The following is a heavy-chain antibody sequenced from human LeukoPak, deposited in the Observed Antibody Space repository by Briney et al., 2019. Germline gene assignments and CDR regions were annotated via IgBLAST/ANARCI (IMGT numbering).Heavy chain of an antibody. D-gene: IGHD5-12*01. Sequence: PGGSLRLSCAASGFAVSSNYMNWVRQAPGKGLEWLSVFYSGGGTDYADSVKGRFTMSRDNSKNTLYLQMNSLRAEDTAVYYCARGRGYSGYDESYPFDYWGQGTLVTVSS. CDR3: ARGRGYSGYDESYPFDY. CDR1: GFAVSSNY. CDR2: FYSGGGT. V-gene: IGHV3-66*01. J-gene: IGHJ4*02.